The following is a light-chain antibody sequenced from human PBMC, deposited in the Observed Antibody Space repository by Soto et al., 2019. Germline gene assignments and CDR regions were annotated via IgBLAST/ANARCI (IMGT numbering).Light chain of an antibody. CDR2: EDN. CDR1: SSDVGSYNL. J-gene: IGLJ2*01. CDR3: CAYVRSNALL. V-gene: IGLV2-23*01. Sequence: QSVLAQPASVSGSPGQSITISCTGTSSDVGSYNLVSWYQHHPGKAPKFIIYEDNKRPSGVSNRFSGSKSGNTASLTISGLQAEDEADYYSCAYVRSNALLFGGGTKVTVL.